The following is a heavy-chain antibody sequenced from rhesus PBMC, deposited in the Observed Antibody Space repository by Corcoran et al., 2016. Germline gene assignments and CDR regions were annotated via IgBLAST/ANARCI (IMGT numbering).Heavy chain of an antibody. V-gene: IGHV4-165*01. CDR3: ARAPQLGTFDY. J-gene: IGHJ4*01. CDR1: GGSFSGFY. Sequence: QVQLQESGPGLVKPSETLSLTCAVSGGSFSGFYWGWIRPPPGKGREWIGYISGSSGRPDYNPSLKSRVTISTDTSKKQFSLKLSSVTAADTAVYYCARAPQLGTFDYWGQGVLVTVSS. CDR2: ISGSSGRP. D-gene: IGHD5-12*01.